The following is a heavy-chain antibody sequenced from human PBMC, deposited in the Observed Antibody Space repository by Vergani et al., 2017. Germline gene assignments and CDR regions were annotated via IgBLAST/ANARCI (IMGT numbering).Heavy chain of an antibody. V-gene: IGHV5-51*01. D-gene: IGHD6-13*01. CDR1: GYSFTSYW. J-gene: IGHJ6*03. CDR2: IYPGDSDT. Sequence: EVQLVQSGAEVKKPGESLTISCKGSGYSFTSYWIGWVRQMPGKGLEWMGIIYPGDSDTRYSPSFQGQVTISADKSISTAYLQWSSLKASDTAMYYCARHIAAAGRGVYYYYMDVWGKGTTVTVSS. CDR3: ARHIAAAGRGVYYYYMDV.